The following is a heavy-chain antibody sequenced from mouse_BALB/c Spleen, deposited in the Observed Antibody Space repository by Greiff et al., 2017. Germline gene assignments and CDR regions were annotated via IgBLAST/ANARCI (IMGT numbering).Heavy chain of an antibody. CDR1: GFTFSSFG. Sequence: EVQGVESGGGLVQPGGSRKLSCAASGFTFSSFGMHWVRQAPEKGLEWVAYISSGSSTIYYADTVKGRFTISRDNPKNTLFLQMTSLRSEDAAMYYCARSGSSYPDYWGQGTTLTVSS. CDR2: ISSGSSTI. J-gene: IGHJ2*01. D-gene: IGHD1-1*01. CDR3: ARSGSSYPDY. V-gene: IGHV5-17*02.